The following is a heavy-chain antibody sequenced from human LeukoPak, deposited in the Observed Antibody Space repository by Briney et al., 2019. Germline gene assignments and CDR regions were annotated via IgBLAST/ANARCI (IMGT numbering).Heavy chain of an antibody. D-gene: IGHD3-22*01. V-gene: IGHV4-61*02. CDR2: IYTSGST. CDR1: GGSISSGGYY. CDR3: ARSYYDFYYLDY. Sequence: SETLSLTCTVSGGSISSGGYYWSWIRQPAGKGLEWIGRIYTSGSTNYNPSLKSRVTMSVDTSKNQFSLKLSSVTAADTAVYYCARSYYDFYYLDYWGQGTLVTVSS. J-gene: IGHJ4*02.